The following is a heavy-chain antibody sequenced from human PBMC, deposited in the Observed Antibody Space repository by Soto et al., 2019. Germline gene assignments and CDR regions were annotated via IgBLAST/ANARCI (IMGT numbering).Heavy chain of an antibody. CDR3: SRDVTASGTYAVDY. CDR2: SRNKANSYTT. V-gene: IGHV3-72*01. Sequence: EVQLVESGGGLVQPGGSLRLSCTASGFSLSEHYVDWVRQAPGKGLEWVGRSRNKANSYTTEYAASVRGRFTISRDDSRNSLYLQMDSLKTEDTAVYYCSRDVTASGTYAVDYWGQGTLVTVSS. J-gene: IGHJ4*02. CDR1: GFSLSEHY. D-gene: IGHD3-10*01.